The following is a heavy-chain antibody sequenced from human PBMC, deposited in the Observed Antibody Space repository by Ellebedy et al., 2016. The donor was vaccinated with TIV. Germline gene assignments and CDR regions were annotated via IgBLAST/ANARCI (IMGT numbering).Heavy chain of an antibody. CDR1: GYTSTNYW. CDR3: ARRHSAMDYFED. V-gene: IGHV5-51*01. Sequence: GESLKISCKGSGYTSTNYWIGWVRQRPGKGLEWMGIIYPGDSNVLYSPSFQGHVTISADKSVSTAYLHWSTLRASDTATYYCARRHSAMDYFEDWGQGSLVTVS. D-gene: IGHD2-8*01. CDR2: IYPGDSNV. J-gene: IGHJ4*02.